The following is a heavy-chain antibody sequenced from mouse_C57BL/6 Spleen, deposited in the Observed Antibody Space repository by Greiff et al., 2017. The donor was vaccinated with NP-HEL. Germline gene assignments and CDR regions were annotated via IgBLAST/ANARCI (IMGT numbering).Heavy chain of an antibody. CDR3: ASSPLLDAMDY. Sequence: VQLQQSGAELVRPGASVKLSCKASGYTFTDYYINWVKQRPGQGLEWIARIYPGSGSTYYNEKFKGKATLTAEKSSSTAYMQLSSLTSEDSAVYFCASSPLLDAMDYWGQGTSVTVSS. D-gene: IGHD1-1*01. J-gene: IGHJ4*01. V-gene: IGHV1-76*01. CDR1: GYTFTDYY. CDR2: IYPGSGST.